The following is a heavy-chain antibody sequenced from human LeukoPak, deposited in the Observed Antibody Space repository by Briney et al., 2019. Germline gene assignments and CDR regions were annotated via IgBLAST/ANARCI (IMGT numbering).Heavy chain of an antibody. J-gene: IGHJ4*02. CDR3: AKAGNSYGYFFDY. V-gene: IGHV3-9*01. CDR2: ISWNSGSI. Sequence: PGGSLRLSCAASGFTFDDYAMHWVRQAPGKGLEWVSGISWNSGSIGYADSVKGRFTISRDNAKNSLYLQMNSLRAEDTALYYCAKAGNSYGYFFDYWGQRTLVTVSS. CDR1: GFTFDDYA. D-gene: IGHD5-18*01.